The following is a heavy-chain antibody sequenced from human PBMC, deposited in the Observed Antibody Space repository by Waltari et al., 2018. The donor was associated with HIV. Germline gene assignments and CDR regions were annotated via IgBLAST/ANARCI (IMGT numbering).Heavy chain of an antibody. D-gene: IGHD5-18*01. CDR3: TSSDPTRGYRFFDY. CDR1: GFTFSAYY. J-gene: IGHJ4*02. CDR2: ARNRANSYTT. Sequence: EVYLVESGGGLAQPGGSLRLSCEASGFTFSAYYMDWVRQAPGKGLEWVARARNRANSYTTEYAASVKGRFTISRDDLKNSLYLQMNSLKPEDTAVYYCTSSDPTRGYRFFDYWGQGILVAVSS. V-gene: IGHV3-72*01.